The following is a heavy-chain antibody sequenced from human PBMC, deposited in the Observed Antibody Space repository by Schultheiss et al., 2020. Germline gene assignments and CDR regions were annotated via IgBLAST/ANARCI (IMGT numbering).Heavy chain of an antibody. CDR1: GFTFSSYG. D-gene: IGHD4-17*01. CDR2: ISSSSSYT. CDR3: ARDGGDTVTTQIPNWFDP. V-gene: IGHV3-21*05. J-gene: IGHJ5*02. Sequence: GGSLRLSCAASGFTFSSYGMHWVRQAPGKGLEWVSYISSSSSYTNYADSVKGRFTISRDNSKNTLYLQMNSLRAEDTAVYYCARDGGDTVTTQIPNWFDPWGQGTLVTVSS.